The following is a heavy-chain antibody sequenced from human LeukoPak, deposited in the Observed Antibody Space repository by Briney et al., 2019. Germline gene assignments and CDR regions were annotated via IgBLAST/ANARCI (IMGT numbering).Heavy chain of an antibody. J-gene: IGHJ3*02. Sequence: SETLSLTCTVSGYSISSGYYWGWIRQPPGKGLEWIGSIYHSGSTYYNPSLKSRVTISVDSSKNQFSLKLSSVTAADTAVYYCASYTDAFDIWGQGTMVTVSS. CDR2: IYHSGST. CDR1: GYSISSGYY. D-gene: IGHD3-16*01. V-gene: IGHV4-38-2*02. CDR3: ASYTDAFDI.